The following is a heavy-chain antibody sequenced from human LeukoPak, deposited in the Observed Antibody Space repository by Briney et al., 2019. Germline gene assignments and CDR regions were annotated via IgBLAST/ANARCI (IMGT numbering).Heavy chain of an antibody. Sequence: GGSLRLSCAASGFTFSDYYMSWIRQASGKGLEWVSYISSSSSYTNYADSVKGRFTISRDNAKNSLYLQMNSLRAEDTAVYYCARAPPVAIFGVVIIYFDYWGQGTLVTVSS. J-gene: IGHJ4*02. CDR3: ARAPPVAIFGVVIIYFDY. D-gene: IGHD3-3*01. CDR2: ISSSSSYT. CDR1: GFTFSDYY. V-gene: IGHV3-11*06.